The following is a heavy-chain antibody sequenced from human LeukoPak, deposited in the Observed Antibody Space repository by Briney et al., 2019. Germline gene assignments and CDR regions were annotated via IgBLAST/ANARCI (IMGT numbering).Heavy chain of an antibody. CDR3: AREGGQLAYYYYMDV. J-gene: IGHJ6*03. Sequence: SETLSLTCTVSGGSISSYYWSWIRQPPGKGLEWIGYIYYSGSTNYNPSLKSRVTISVDTSKNQFSLKLSSVTAADTAVYYCAREGGQLAYYYYMDVWGKGTTVTVSS. V-gene: IGHV4-59*01. CDR1: GGSISSYY. D-gene: IGHD6-6*01. CDR2: IYYSGST.